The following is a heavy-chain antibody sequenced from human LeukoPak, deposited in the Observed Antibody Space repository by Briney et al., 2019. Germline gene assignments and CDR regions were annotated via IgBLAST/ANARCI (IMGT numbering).Heavy chain of an antibody. V-gene: IGHV5-51*01. J-gene: IGHJ4*02. CDR1: GYSLTSYW. D-gene: IGHD3-10*01. CDR3: ARARYSSVSHIFDY. Sequence: GGSLKISCKCSGYSLTSYWIGWVGQMPGKGLEWMGIIYPGDSDTRYSPAVQGQVTISADKYISTAYLQWSSLTASDTGMYYCARARYSSVSHIFDYWGQGTLVTVSS. CDR2: IYPGDSDT.